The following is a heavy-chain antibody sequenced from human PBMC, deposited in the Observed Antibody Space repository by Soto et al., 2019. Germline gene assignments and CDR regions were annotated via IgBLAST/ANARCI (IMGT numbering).Heavy chain of an antibody. D-gene: IGHD5-12*01. CDR1: GGSISSYY. CDR3: ARPLYSGYDYILDP. Sequence: TLSLTCTVSGGSISSYYWSWVRQPPGKGLEWIGYIYYSGSTNYNPSLKSRVTISVDTSKNQFSLKLSSVTAADTAVYYCARPLYSGYDYILDPWGQGTLVTVS. CDR2: IYYSGST. V-gene: IGHV4-59*08. J-gene: IGHJ5*02.